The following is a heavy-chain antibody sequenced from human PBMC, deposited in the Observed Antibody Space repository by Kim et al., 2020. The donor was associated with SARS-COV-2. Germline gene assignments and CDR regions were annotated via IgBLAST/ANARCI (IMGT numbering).Heavy chain of an antibody. D-gene: IGHD3-22*01. CDR3: VVITTHYYYYGMDV. CDR1: GYTFTSYA. J-gene: IGHJ6*02. V-gene: IGHV7-4-1*02. CDR2: INTNTGNP. Sequence: ASVKVSCKASGYTFTSYAMNWVRQAPGQGLEWMGWINTNTGNPTYAQGFTGRFVFSLDTSVSTAYLQISSLKAEDTAVYYCVVITTHYYYYGMDVWGQGTTVTVSS.